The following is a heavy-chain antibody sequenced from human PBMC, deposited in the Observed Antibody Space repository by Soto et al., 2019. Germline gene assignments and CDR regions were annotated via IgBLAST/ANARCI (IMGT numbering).Heavy chain of an antibody. J-gene: IGHJ4*02. V-gene: IGHV3-15*01. CDR2: SKSKADGGTT. CDR3: TTDLPWTYGALGY. Sequence: GGSLRLSCAASGLTLSDHYMDWVRQTPGKGLEWVGRSKSKADGGTTDYASPVKGRFTISRDDSKNMLYLQMNSLKTEDTAMYYCTTDLPWTYGALGYWGQGTLVTVSS. CDR1: GLTLSDHY. D-gene: IGHD1-7*01.